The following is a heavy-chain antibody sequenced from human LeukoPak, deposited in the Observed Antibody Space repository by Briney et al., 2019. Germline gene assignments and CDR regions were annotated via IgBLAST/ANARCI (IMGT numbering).Heavy chain of an antibody. D-gene: IGHD2-2*01. CDR2: ISSSSSYI. CDR1: GFTLSSYS. CDR3: ARLYQSSRFDP. Sequence: GGSLRLSCAASGFTLSSYSMNWVRQAPGKGLEWVSSISSSSSYIYYADSVKGRFTISRDNAKNSLYLQMNSLRAEDTAVYYCARLYQSSRFDPWGQGTLVTVSS. V-gene: IGHV3-21*01. J-gene: IGHJ5*02.